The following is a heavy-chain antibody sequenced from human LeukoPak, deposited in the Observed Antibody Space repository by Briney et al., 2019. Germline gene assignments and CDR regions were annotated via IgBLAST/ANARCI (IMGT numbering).Heavy chain of an antibody. CDR3: ARVRVGGTNYFDS. CDR1: RFMFTSYW. V-gene: IGHV3-7*04. J-gene: IGHJ4*02. CDR2: INCDGSEK. Sequence: GGSLRLSCAASRFMFTSYWMSWVRQAPGKGLEWVANINCDGSEKYYSDSVKGRFTISRDNAKNSLYLHMNSLRAEDTAVYYCARVRVGGTNYFDSWGQGTLVTVSS. D-gene: IGHD3-22*01.